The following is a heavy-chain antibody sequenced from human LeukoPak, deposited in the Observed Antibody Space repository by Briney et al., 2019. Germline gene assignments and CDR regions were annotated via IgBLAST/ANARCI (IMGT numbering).Heavy chain of an antibody. CDR1: GFTFSSYE. J-gene: IGHJ3*02. Sequence: GGSLRLSCAASGFTFSSYEMNWVRQAPGKGLEWVSYISSSGSTIYYADSVKGRFTISRDNSKNTLYLQMNSLRAEDTAVYYCARGGYYDFWSGYHDAFDIWGQGTMVTVSS. CDR3: ARGGYYDFWSGYHDAFDI. V-gene: IGHV3-48*03. CDR2: ISSSGSTI. D-gene: IGHD3-3*01.